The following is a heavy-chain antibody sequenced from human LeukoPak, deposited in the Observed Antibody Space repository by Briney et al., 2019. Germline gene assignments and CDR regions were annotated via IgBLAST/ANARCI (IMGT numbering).Heavy chain of an antibody. Sequence: GESLKISCKGSGYSFTNYWIVWVRQVPGKGLEWMGIIYPGDSDTRYSPSFQGQVTISADNSISNAFLQWSSLKASDTAMYFCARQVNRDLDYWGQGTLVTVSS. CDR1: GYSFTNYW. CDR2: IYPGDSDT. CDR3: ARQVNRDLDY. D-gene: IGHD2/OR15-2a*01. J-gene: IGHJ4*02. V-gene: IGHV5-51*01.